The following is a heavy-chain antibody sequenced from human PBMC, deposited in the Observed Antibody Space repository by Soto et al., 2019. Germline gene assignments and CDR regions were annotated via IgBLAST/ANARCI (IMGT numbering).Heavy chain of an antibody. CDR1: GDSISGYY. CDR2: IYNSGST. J-gene: IGHJ4*02. Sequence: SETLSLTCTVSGDSISGYYWSWIRQPPGKGPEWIGYIYNSGSTYYNPSLKRRVTMSVDTSKSQLSLRLISATAADTAVYYCARDRYSSSLRTFDYWGQGTLVTVSS. V-gene: IGHV4-59*01. CDR3: ARDRYSSSLRTFDY. D-gene: IGHD6-13*01.